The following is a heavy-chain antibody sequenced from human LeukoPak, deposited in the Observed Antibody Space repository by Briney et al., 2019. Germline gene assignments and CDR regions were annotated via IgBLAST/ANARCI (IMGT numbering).Heavy chain of an antibody. CDR1: GFTFSSYE. V-gene: IGHV3-48*03. CDR2: ISSSGSTI. CDR3: ARGLGYCSGGSCYFDY. J-gene: IGHJ4*02. Sequence: PGGSLRLSCAASGFTFSSYEMNWVRQAPGKGLEWVSYISSSGSTIYYADSVKGRFTISRDNAKNSLYLQMNSLRAEDTAVYYCARGLGYCSGGSCYFDYWGQGTLVTVSS. D-gene: IGHD2-15*01.